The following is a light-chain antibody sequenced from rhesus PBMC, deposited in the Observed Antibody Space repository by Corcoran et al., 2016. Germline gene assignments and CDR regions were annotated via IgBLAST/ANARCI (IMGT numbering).Light chain of an antibody. CDR2: GAS. Sequence: EIVMTQSPATLSLSPGETATISCRTSQSVSSKIAWYQQKPGQAPRRPIYGASSRATGIPDRFGGSGSGTDFTLTFGSLEPEDFAVYYCQETSNFSPFTFSPGTKLDIK. V-gene: IGKV3-31*02. CDR3: QETSNFSPFT. J-gene: IGKJ3*01. CDR1: QSVSSK.